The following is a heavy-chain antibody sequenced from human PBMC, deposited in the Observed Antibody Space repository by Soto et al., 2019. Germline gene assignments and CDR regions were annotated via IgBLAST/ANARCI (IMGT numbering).Heavy chain of an antibody. CDR1: GGSISSGGYY. D-gene: IGHD1-1*01. V-gene: IGHV4-31*03. J-gene: IGHJ4*02. Sequence: QVQLQESGPGLVKPSQTLSLTCTVSGGSISSGGYYWSWIRQHPGKGLEWIGYIYYSGSTYYNPSHKRRVTISVDTSNNQFSLKLSSVTAADTAVYYCARDGPKQRNFDYWGQGTLVTVSS. CDR3: ARDGPKQRNFDY. CDR2: IYYSGST.